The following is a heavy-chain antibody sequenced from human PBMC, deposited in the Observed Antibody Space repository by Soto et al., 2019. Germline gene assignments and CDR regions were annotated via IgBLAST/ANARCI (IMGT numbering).Heavy chain of an antibody. Sequence: SETLSLTCTVSGGSISSNYWTWIRQPPGKGLEWIGYVYNSGSTNYNPSLKSRVSISEDTSKSQFSLKVNSMTAADTAVNYCARYRREAVAGYTLDNWGQGILVTVSS. V-gene: IGHV4-59*01. J-gene: IGHJ4*02. CDR1: GGSISSNY. CDR3: ARYRREAVAGYTLDN. D-gene: IGHD6-13*01. CDR2: VYNSGST.